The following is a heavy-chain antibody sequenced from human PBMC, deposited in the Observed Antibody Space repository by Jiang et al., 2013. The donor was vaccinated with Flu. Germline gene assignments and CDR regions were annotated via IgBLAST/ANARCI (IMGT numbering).Heavy chain of an antibody. V-gene: IGHV6-1*01. CDR1: GDSVSSNSAA. Sequence: SQTLSLTCAISGDSVSSNSAAWSWIRQSPSRGLEWLGRTYYRSKWYNDYGISVKSRITINPDTSKNQFSLQLNSVTPEDTAVYYCAGTSYYGTLGMDVWGQGTTVTVSS. CDR3: AGTSYYGTLGMDV. CDR2: TYYRSKWYN. D-gene: IGHD3-10*01. J-gene: IGHJ6*02.